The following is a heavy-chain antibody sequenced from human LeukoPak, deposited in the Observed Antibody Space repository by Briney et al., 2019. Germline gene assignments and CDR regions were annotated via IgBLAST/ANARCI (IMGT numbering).Heavy chain of an antibody. CDR2: INWKTGNG. D-gene: IGHD5-24*01. CDR3: TRRAARWQFDL. Sequence: GETLRLSCAVSGVTFDDYVMHWVRQAPGRGLEWVSGINWKTGNGIYADSVKGRFTISRDNAKNSLYLQMSSLRAEDTALYYCTRRAARWQFDLWGRGTLLTVSS. J-gene: IGHJ2*01. V-gene: IGHV3-9*01. CDR1: GVTFDDYV.